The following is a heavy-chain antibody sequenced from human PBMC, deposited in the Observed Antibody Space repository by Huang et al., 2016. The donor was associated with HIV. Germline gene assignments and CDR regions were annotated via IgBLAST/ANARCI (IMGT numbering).Heavy chain of an antibody. CDR3: ARLSTTWYFDY. V-gene: IGHV5-51*01. CDR1: GYSFTSYW. J-gene: IGHJ4*02. CDR2: LYPGDSYT. Sequence: EVQLVQSGAEVEKPGESLKSSCKGSGYSFTSYWFGWVRQVPGKGLGWMRILYPGDSYTRYSPSFQGQVTISAEKSISTAYLQWSSLMASDTAMYYCARLSTTWYFDYWGQGTLVTVSS. D-gene: IGHD1-1*01.